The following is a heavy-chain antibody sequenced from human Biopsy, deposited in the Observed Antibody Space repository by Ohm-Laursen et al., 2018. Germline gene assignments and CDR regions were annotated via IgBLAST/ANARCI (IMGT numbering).Heavy chain of an antibody. CDR1: AGTFSSFG. J-gene: IGHJ4*02. CDR2: INSMFGTT. Sequence: SVKVSCKASAGTFSSFGISWVRQAPGQGLEWMGEINSMFGTTNYAQTFQGRVTITADESTSTAYMEVSSLRSEDTAVYYCAKRGVERGRPLAYWGQGTLVTVSS. V-gene: IGHV1-69*13. D-gene: IGHD1-1*01. CDR3: AKRGVERGRPLAY.